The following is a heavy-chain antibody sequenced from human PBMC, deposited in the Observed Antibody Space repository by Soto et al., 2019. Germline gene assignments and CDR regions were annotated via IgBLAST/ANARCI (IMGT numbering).Heavy chain of an antibody. Sequence: PSETLSLTCTVSGGSISSGGYYWSWIRQHPGKGLEWIGYIYYSGSTYYNPSLKSRVTISVDTSKDQFSLKLSSVTAADTAAYYCARGRWDIVGATTLDYWGQGTLVTVSS. CDR2: IYYSGST. D-gene: IGHD1-26*01. CDR1: GGSISSGGYY. J-gene: IGHJ4*02. V-gene: IGHV4-31*03. CDR3: ARGRWDIVGATTLDY.